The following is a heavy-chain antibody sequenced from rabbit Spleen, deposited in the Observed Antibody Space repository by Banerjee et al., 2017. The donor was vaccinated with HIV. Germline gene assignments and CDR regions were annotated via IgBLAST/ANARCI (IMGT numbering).Heavy chain of an antibody. J-gene: IGHJ4*01. V-gene: IGHV1S45*01. Sequence: QEQLEESGGGLVKPEGSLTLTCKASGFSFSDKDVMCWVRQAPGKGLEWIACINTGTGKAVNATWAKGRFSISRTSTTTVNLQMPSLTVADTATYFCARAGEGGYGYLNLWGPGTLVTVS. CDR2: INTGTGKA. D-gene: IGHD5-1*01. CDR3: ARAGEGGYGYLNL. CDR1: GFSFSDKDV.